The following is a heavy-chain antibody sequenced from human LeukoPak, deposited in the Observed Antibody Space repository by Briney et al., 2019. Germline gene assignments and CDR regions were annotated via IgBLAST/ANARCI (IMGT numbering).Heavy chain of an antibody. CDR3: ARSPSILERGSSNGRAFDI. J-gene: IGHJ3*02. D-gene: IGHD1-1*01. CDR2: IYYSGST. V-gene: IGHV4-59*01. CDR1: GGSISSYY. Sequence: SETLSLTCTVSGGSISSYYWSWIRQPPGKGLEWIGYIYYSGSTNYNPSLKSRVTISVDTSKNQFSLKLSSVTAADTAVYYCARSPSILERGSSNGRAFDIWGQGTMVTVSS.